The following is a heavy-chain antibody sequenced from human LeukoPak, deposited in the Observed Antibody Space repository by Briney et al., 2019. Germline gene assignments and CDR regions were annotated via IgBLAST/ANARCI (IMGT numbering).Heavy chain of an antibody. CDR3: AREILGGFNPGAY. Sequence: SETLSLTCTVSLDSTTSNFWSWVRQPPGKGLEWIGEIHRSGSPNYNPSLQSRVTIPIDRSRNQIALELSSVTAADTAVYYCAREILGGFNPGAYWGQGTLVTVSS. CDR1: LDSTTSNF. D-gene: IGHD1-14*01. CDR2: IHRSGSP. V-gene: IGHV4-4*02. J-gene: IGHJ4*02.